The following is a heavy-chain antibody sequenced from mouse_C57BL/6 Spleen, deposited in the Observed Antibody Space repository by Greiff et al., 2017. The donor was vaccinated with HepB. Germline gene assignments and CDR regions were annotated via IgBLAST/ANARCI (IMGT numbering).Heavy chain of an antibody. CDR1: GFTFSSYA. CDR3: ARSPYYYGSSFYYAMDY. CDR2: ISDGGSYT. D-gene: IGHD1-1*01. V-gene: IGHV5-4*03. Sequence: EVKLMESGGGLVKPGGSLKLSCAASGFTFSSYAMSWVRQTPEKRLEWVATISDGGSYTYYPDNVKGRFTISRDNAKNNLYLQMSHLKSEDTAMYYCARSPYYYGSSFYYAMDYWGQGTSVTVSS. J-gene: IGHJ4*01.